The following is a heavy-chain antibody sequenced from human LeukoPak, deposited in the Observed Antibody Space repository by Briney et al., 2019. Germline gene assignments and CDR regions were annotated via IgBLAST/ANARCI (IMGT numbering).Heavy chain of an antibody. CDR2: ICYNGEL. D-gene: IGHD4-11*01. J-gene: IGHJ5*02. Sequence: SETLSLTCSVSGDSISNTAYYWGWIRQPPGKGLEWVGSICYNGELYYNPPLKSRVSISLDTSKNQFSLRLTSVTAADTAVYYCATSTAYLQLGFDPWGQGTLVTVSS. CDR1: GDSISNTAYY. V-gene: IGHV4-39*07. CDR3: ATSTAYLQLGFDP.